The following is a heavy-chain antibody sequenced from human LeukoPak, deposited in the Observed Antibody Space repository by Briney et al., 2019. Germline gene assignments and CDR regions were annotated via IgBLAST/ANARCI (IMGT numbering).Heavy chain of an antibody. J-gene: IGHJ6*04. CDR2: IKQEGSEK. V-gene: IGHV3-7*01. Sequence: PGGPLELSCAAPGFTFRRYWMGWVRQAPGKGLGGVANIKQEGSEKYYVDSVKGRFTISRDKAKNSLYLPMNSLRAADTAVYYCARDSHPNSYGSGMDVWGKGTTVTVSS. CDR1: GFTFRRYW. CDR3: ARDSHPNSYGSGMDV. D-gene: IGHD3-10*01.